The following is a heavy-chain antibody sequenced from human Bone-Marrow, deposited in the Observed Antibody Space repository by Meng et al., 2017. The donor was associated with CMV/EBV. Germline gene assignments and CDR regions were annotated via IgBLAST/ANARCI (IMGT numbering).Heavy chain of an antibody. CDR1: GYTFTSYD. V-gene: IGHV1-8*01. J-gene: IGHJ4*02. D-gene: IGHD2-2*01. CDR2: MNPNSGNT. CDR3: ARDYGIVVVPAAIQNDY. Sequence: ASVKVSCKASGYTFTSYDINWVRQATGQGLEWMGWMNPNSGNTGYAQKFQGRVTMTRNTSISTAYMELSSLRSEDTAVYYCARDYGIVVVPAAIQNDYWGQGTLVTVSS.